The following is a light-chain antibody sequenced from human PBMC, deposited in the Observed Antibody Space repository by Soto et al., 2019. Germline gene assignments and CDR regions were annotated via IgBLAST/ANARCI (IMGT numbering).Light chain of an antibody. Sequence: DIHMTQSPSSVSASVGDRVTITCRASQGISSWLAWYQHKPGKAPNLLIYTVSILQSGVPSRVSGSGSGTDFTLTISSLQPEDFATYYCQQANSFPLSFGGGTKVEIK. V-gene: IGKV1-12*01. CDR1: QGISSW. J-gene: IGKJ4*01. CDR3: QQANSFPLS. CDR2: TVS.